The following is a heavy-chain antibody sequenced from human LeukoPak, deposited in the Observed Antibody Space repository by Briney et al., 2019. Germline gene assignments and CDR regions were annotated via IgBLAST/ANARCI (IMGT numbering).Heavy chain of an antibody. D-gene: IGHD2-2*01. Sequence: SGTLSLTCAVSGGSISSSNWWSWVRQPPGKGLEWIGEIYHSGSTNYNPSLKSRVTISVDTSKNQFSLKLSSVTAADTAVYYCARHGFKFVVVPAANVHFDYWGQGTLVTVSS. V-gene: IGHV4-4*02. CDR1: GGSISSSNW. J-gene: IGHJ4*02. CDR2: IYHSGST. CDR3: ARHGFKFVVVPAANVHFDY.